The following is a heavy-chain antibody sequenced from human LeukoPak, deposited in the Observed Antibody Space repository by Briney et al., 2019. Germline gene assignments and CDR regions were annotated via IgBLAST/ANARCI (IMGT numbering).Heavy chain of an antibody. CDR3: ALLDTAMVPIAEYFHH. CDR2: IIPFFGTA. CDR1: GGTFSSYA. V-gene: IGHV1-69*01. D-gene: IGHD5-18*01. Sequence: GSSVKVSCKASGGTFSSYAISWVRQAPAQGLEWMGGIIPFFGTANFAQKFQGRVTITADESTSTAYMELSSLRSEDTAVYYCALLDTAMVPIAEYFHHWGQGTLVTVSS. J-gene: IGHJ1*01.